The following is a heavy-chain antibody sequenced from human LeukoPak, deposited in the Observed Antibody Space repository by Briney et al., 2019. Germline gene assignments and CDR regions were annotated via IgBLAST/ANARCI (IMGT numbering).Heavy chain of an antibody. V-gene: IGHV1-69-2*01. CDR1: GYGFSDFY. CDR3: ARGGSGSLYTRSRGGGMDV. D-gene: IGHD3-10*01. Sequence: GVSVKVSCKVSGYGFSDFYMHWVRQAPGRGLEWLGLVDPEDGEPIYAEKFRDRVTLTADTSPDTVHMELSSLRYDDTAVYYCARGGSGSLYTRSRGGGMDVWGQGTTVTVSS. J-gene: IGHJ6*02. CDR2: VDPEDGEP.